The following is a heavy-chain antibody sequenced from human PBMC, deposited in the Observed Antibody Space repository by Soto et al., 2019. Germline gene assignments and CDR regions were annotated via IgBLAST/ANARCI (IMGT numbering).Heavy chain of an antibody. V-gene: IGHV4-30-2*01. CDR2: IYHSGST. CDR3: ASLYGGTDRVDY. D-gene: IGHD4-17*01. J-gene: IGHJ4*02. Sequence: SETLSLTCAVSGGSISSGGYSWSWIRQPPGKGLEWIGYIYHSGSTYYNPSLKSRVTISVDRSKNQFSLKLSSVTAADTAVYYCASLYGGTDRVDYWGQGTLVTVSS. CDR1: GGSISSGGYS.